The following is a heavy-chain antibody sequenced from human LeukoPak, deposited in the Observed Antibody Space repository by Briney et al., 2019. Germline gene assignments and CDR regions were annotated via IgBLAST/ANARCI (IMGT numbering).Heavy chain of an antibody. CDR2: ISYDGSNK. Sequence: HPGRPLILSCAASGFTFSSYGMHGLRQAPGKGVEGVAVISYDGSNKYYADSVKGRFTISRDNYKNTLYLQMNSLRAEDAAVYDCAKDLLEYYYGSGSPHDYWGQGTLVTVSS. V-gene: IGHV3-30*18. CDR3: AKDLLEYYYGSGSPHDY. CDR1: GFTFSSYG. J-gene: IGHJ4*02. D-gene: IGHD3-10*01.